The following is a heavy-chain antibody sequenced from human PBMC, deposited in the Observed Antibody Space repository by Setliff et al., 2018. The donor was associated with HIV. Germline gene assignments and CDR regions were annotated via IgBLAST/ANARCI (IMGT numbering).Heavy chain of an antibody. Sequence: SETLSLTCTVSGVSISNYYWSWIRQPPGKGLEWIGYMYYSGNTNYNPSLKSRVTISVDTSKSQFSLKLNSVTAADTAVYFCARHFPSISLFFGDPGPFDRWGQGALVTVSP. CDR1: GVSISNYY. CDR2: MYYSGNT. V-gene: IGHV4-59*01. D-gene: IGHD3-10*01. J-gene: IGHJ4*02. CDR3: ARHFPSISLFFGDPGPFDR.